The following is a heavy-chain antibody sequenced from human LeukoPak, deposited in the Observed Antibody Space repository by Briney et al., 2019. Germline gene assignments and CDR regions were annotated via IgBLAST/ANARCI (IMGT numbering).Heavy chain of an antibody. V-gene: IGHV4-38-2*01. CDR3: ARLTSSTSSPRYYYYYYYMDV. Sequence: SETLSLTCAVSGYSISSGYYWGWIRQPPGKGLEWIGSIYHSGRTYYNPSLKSRVTISVDTSKNQFSLKLSSVTAADTAVYYCARLTSSTSSPRYYYYYYYMDVWGKGTTVTVSS. D-gene: IGHD2-2*01. J-gene: IGHJ6*03. CDR1: GYSISSGYY. CDR2: IYHSGRT.